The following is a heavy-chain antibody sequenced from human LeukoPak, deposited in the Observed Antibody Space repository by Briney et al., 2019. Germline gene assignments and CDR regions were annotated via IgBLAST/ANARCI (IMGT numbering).Heavy chain of an antibody. D-gene: IGHD2-2*01. V-gene: IGHV4-59*12. CDR1: GGSINSYY. J-gene: IGHJ4*02. Sequence: SETLSLTCTVSGGSINSYYWSWIRQPPGKGLEWIGYIFHSGNPYYNPSLKSRVTISVDRSKNLFSLTLSSVTAADTAVYYCARRYCSNNSCYPDSWGQGTLVTVSS. CDR2: IFHSGNP. CDR3: ARRYCSNNSCYPDS.